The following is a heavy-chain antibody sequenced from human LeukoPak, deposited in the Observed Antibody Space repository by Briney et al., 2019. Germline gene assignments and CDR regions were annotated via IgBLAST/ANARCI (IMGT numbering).Heavy chain of an antibody. J-gene: IGHJ4*02. CDR2: ISSSSSYI. V-gene: IGHV3-21*01. Sequence: GGSLRLSCAASGFTFSSYSMNWVRQAPGKGLEWVSSISSSSSYIYYTDSVKGRFTISRDNAKNSLYLQMKSLRAEDTAVYYCARDRYGDDIFDYWGQGTLVTVSS. D-gene: IGHD4-17*01. CDR3: ARDRYGDDIFDY. CDR1: GFTFSSYS.